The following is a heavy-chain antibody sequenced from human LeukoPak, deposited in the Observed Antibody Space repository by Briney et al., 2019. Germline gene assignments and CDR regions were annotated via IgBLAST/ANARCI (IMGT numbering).Heavy chain of an antibody. J-gene: IGHJ4*02. D-gene: IGHD3-10*01. Sequence: SETLSLTCTVSGGSISGGGYYWSWIRQHPGKGLEWLGYIFDNGSTDYNPSLKSRVTISVDTSKNQPSLKLRSLTAADTAVYYCARESYGSGSYYYWGQGTLVTVSS. CDR1: GGSISGGGYY. V-gene: IGHV4-31*03. CDR3: ARESYGSGSYYY. CDR2: IFDNGST.